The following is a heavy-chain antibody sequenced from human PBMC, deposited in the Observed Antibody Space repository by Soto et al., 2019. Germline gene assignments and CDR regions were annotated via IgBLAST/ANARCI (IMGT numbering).Heavy chain of an antibody. V-gene: IGHV5-51*01. Sequence: XESLKVSWKCSGYRFTSYWIGWALQMPGKGLEWMGIIYPGDSDTRYSPSFQGQVTISADKSISTAYLQWSSLKASDTAMYYCALSYRPDYYYGMDVCGQGTTVTVSS. CDR2: IYPGDSDT. CDR3: ALSYRPDYYYGMDV. CDR1: GYRFTSYW. D-gene: IGHD3-16*01. J-gene: IGHJ6*02.